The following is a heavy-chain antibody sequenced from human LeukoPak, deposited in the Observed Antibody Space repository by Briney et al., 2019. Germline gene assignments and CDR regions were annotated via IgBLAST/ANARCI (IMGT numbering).Heavy chain of an antibody. Sequence: SETLSLTCAVYGGSFSGYYWSWIRQPPGKGLEWIGEMNHSGSTNYNPSLKSRVTISVDTSKNQFSLKLSSVTAADTAVYYCARRTTYFGWRPSESPSCFDYWGQGTLVTVSS. V-gene: IGHV4-34*01. CDR1: GGSFSGYY. CDR3: ARRTTYFGWRPSESPSCFDY. CDR2: MNHSGST. J-gene: IGHJ4*02. D-gene: IGHD3-9*01.